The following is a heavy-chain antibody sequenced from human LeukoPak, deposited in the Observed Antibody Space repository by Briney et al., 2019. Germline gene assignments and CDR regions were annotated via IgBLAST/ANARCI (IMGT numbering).Heavy chain of an antibody. V-gene: IGHV3-7*03. J-gene: IGHJ4*02. D-gene: IGHD3-10*01. CDR2: IKQDGSEK. CDR1: GFTFGSDW. Sequence: GGSLRLSCAASGFTFGSDWMSWVRQAPGKGLEWVANIKQDGSEKYYVDSVKGRFTISRDNAKNSLYLQMNSLRAEDTAVYYCARAKSLFDSWGQGTLVTVSS. CDR3: ARAKSLFDS.